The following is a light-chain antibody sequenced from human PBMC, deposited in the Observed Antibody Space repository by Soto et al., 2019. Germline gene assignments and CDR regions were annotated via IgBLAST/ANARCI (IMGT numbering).Light chain of an antibody. CDR1: SSDVGSYNL. Sequence: QSALTQPASVSGSPGQSITISCTGTSSDVGSYNLVSWYQQHPGKAPKLMIYEGSKRPSGVSNRFSGSKSGNTASLTISGXXXXXXXDYYCCSYAGSSTWVFGGGT. V-gene: IGLV2-23*01. CDR3: CSYAGSSTWV. J-gene: IGLJ3*02. CDR2: EGS.